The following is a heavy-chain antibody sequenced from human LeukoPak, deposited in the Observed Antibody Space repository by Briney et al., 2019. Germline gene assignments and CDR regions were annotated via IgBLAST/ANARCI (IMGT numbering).Heavy chain of an antibody. CDR3: ARALGYRSSTSCLWTPFWFDP. CDR1: GGTFSSYA. J-gene: IGHJ5*02. V-gene: IGHV1-69*01. Sequence: ASVKVSCKASGGTFSSYAISWVRQAPGQGLEWMGGIIPIFGTANYAQKFQGRVMITADESTSTAYMELSSLRSEDTAVYYCARALGYRSSTSCLWTPFWFDPWGQGTLVTVSS. D-gene: IGHD2-2*01. CDR2: IIPIFGTA.